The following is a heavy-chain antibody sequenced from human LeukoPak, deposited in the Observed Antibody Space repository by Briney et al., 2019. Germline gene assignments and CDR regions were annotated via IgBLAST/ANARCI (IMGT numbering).Heavy chain of an antibody. J-gene: IGHJ4*02. Sequence: GGSLRLSCAASGFTFSSCAMSWVRQAPGKGLEWVSAISGSGGSTYYADSVKGRFTISRDNSKNTLYLQMNSLRAEDTAVYYCAKDGYCSGGSCYFPDYWGQGTLVTVSS. CDR2: ISGSGGST. CDR1: GFTFSSCA. V-gene: IGHV3-23*01. CDR3: AKDGYCSGGSCYFPDY. D-gene: IGHD2-15*01.